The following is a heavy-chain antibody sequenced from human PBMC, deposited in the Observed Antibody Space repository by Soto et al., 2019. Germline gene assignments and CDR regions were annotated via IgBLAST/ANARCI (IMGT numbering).Heavy chain of an antibody. J-gene: IGHJ4*02. CDR1: GYTFTDLY. V-gene: IGHV1-2*02. Sequence: ASVKVSCKPSGYTFTDLYIHWVRQAPGQGLEWMGWVDPNSGGTKQTQKFQGRLTMTRDTSTGAVYMELYSLRSDDTAVYFCAREGGESSDGLYYFDSWGQGSLVTV. CDR2: VDPNSGGT. D-gene: IGHD3-16*01. CDR3: AREGGESSDGLYYFDS.